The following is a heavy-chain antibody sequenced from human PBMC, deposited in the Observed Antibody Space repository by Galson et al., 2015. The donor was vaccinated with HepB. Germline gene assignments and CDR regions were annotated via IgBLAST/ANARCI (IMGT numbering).Heavy chain of an antibody. J-gene: IGHJ4*02. V-gene: IGHV3-23*01. CDR2: ISGSGGST. D-gene: IGHD5-18*01. Sequence: SLRLSCAASGFTFSSYAMSWVRQAPGKGLEWVSAISGSGGSTYYADSVKGRFTISRDNSKNTLYLQMNSLRAEDTAVYYCAKAPRGHRYSYDWGQGTLVTVSS. CDR3: AKAPRGHRYSYD. CDR1: GFTFSSYA.